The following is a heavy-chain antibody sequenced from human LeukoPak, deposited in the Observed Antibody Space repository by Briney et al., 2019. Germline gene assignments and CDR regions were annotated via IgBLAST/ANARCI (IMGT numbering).Heavy chain of an antibody. J-gene: IGHJ4*02. V-gene: IGHV4-38-2*02. Sequence: SETLSLTCTVSGYSIISDYFWGWIRQPPGKGLEWIGSIYYSGSTYYNPSLKSRVTISVDPSKNQFSLKLSSLTAADTAVYYCARSKALHCSSTSCYVERAYYYFDYWGQGILVTVSS. CDR1: GYSIISDYF. CDR3: ARSKALHCSSTSCYVERAYYYFDY. D-gene: IGHD2-2*01. CDR2: IYYSGST.